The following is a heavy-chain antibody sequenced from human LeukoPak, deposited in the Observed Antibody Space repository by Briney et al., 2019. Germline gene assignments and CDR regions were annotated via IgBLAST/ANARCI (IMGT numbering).Heavy chain of an antibody. CDR2: IYYSGST. CDR1: GGSISSGDYY. D-gene: IGHD2-2*01. CDR3: ARERSTSCNDI. Sequence: SETLSLTCTVSGGSISSGDYYWSWIRQPPGKGLEWIGYIYYSGSTYYNPSLKSRVTISVDTSKNQFSLKLSSVTAADTAVYYCARERSTSCNDIWGQGTMVTVSS. V-gene: IGHV4-30-4*08. J-gene: IGHJ3*02.